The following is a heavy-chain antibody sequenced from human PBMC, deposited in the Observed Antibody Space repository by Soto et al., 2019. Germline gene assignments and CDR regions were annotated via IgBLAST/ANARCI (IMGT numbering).Heavy chain of an antibody. Sequence: EVQLLESGGGLGQPGGSLRLSCAASGFTFSSYAMSWVRQAPGKGLEWVSAISGSGGSTYYADSVKGRFTISRDNSKNTLYLQMNSLRAEDTAVYYCAKDGVDSSGYREDDYWGQGTLVTVSS. CDR3: AKDGVDSSGYREDDY. D-gene: IGHD3-22*01. J-gene: IGHJ4*02. V-gene: IGHV3-23*01. CDR1: GFTFSSYA. CDR2: ISGSGGST.